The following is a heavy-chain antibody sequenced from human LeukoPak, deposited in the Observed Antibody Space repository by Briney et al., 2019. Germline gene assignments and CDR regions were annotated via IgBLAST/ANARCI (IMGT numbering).Heavy chain of an antibody. CDR1: GGSISSSDYY. D-gene: IGHD3-10*01. CDR3: ARVGAGSGSYLSQFDY. J-gene: IGHJ4*02. CDR2: IYYSGST. V-gene: IGHV4-30-4*01. Sequence: PSQTLSLTCTVSGGSISSSDYYWSWIRQPPGKGLEWIGYIYYSGSTYYNPSLKSRVTISVDTSKNQFSLKLSSVTAADTAVYYCARVGAGSGSYLSQFDYWGQGTLVTVSS.